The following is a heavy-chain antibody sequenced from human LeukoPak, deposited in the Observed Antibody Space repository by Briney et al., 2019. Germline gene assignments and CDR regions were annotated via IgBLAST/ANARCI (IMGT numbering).Heavy chain of an antibody. CDR1: GFTFSGHA. D-gene: IGHD3-10*01. Sequence: PGGSLRLSCAASGFTFSGHASSWLRQAPGKGLEWVSTISGSGGSTYYADSVKGRFTISRDNSKNTLYVQMSSLRADDTAVYYCAKGYYYGSGSYSTFDYWGQGTLVTVSS. J-gene: IGHJ4*02. CDR2: ISGSGGST. CDR3: AKGYYYGSGSYSTFDY. V-gene: IGHV3-23*01.